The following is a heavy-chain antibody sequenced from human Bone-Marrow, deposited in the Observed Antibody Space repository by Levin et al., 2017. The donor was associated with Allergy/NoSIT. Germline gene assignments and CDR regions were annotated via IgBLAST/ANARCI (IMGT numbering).Heavy chain of an antibody. D-gene: IGHD5-24*01. CDR1: GASIGSGSYS. V-gene: IGHV4-30-2*01. J-gene: IGHJ6*03. Sequence: SPTLSLTCAVSGASIGSGSYSWTWIRQPPGKGLEWIGYIYHGGGTFDNPSLKSRVTMSLDRSQNQFSLRLTSVTAADTAVYYCARAQYGTRGPRNYRSSFYYMDVWGKGTMVTVS. CDR3: ARAQYGTRGPRNYRSSFYYMDV. CDR2: IYHGGGT.